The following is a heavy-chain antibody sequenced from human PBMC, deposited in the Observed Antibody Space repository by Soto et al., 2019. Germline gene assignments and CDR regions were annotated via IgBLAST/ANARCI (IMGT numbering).Heavy chain of an antibody. CDR3: ARDFAYFDS. CDR2: VYHTGRT. CDR1: GGSFKSGSYS. Sequence: PSETLSLTCTVSGGSFKSGSYSWSWIRQPPGKGLEWIGYVYHTGRTSYNPSLKGRVSISMDTSKNQFSLSLDSVTAADTAVYFCARDFAYFDSWGQGTLVTVSS. J-gene: IGHJ4*02. V-gene: IGHV4-61*01. D-gene: IGHD3-3*01.